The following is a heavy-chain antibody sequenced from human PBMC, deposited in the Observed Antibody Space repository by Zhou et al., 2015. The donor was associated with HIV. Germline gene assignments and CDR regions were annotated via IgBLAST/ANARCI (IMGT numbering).Heavy chain of an antibody. J-gene: IGHJ6*02. CDR3: ARDFTISRPPGQLLYNSYYSGMDV. CDR1: GYTFTSYA. CDR2: ISGYDGNT. D-gene: IGHD2-2*01. V-gene: IGHV1-18*01. Sequence: QVHLVQSGAEVKKPGASVKVSCKASGYTFTSYAVSWVRQAPGQGLEWMGWISGYDGNTNYAQKFQGRVAMTTDTSTSTAYMELRSLRADDTAVYYCARDFTISRPPGQLLYNSYYSGMDVWGQGTTVTVSS.